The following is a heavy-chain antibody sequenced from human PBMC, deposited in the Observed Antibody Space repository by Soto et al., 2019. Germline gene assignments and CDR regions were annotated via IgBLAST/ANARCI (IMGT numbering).Heavy chain of an antibody. J-gene: IGHJ6*02. V-gene: IGHV3-30-3*01. Sequence: QPGGSLRLSCAASGFTFSSYAMHWVRQAPGKGLEWVAVISYDGSNKYYADSVKGRFTISRDNSKNTLYLQMNSLRAEDTAVYYCARATGTYYYYYGMDVWGQGTTVTVSS. D-gene: IGHD1-1*01. CDR1: GFTFSSYA. CDR2: ISYDGSNK. CDR3: ARATGTYYYYYGMDV.